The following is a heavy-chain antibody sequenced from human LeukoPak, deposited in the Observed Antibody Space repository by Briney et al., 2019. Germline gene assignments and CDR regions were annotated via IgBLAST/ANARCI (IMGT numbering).Heavy chain of an antibody. CDR2: ISSSSSTI. D-gene: IGHD3/OR15-3a*01. J-gene: IGHJ6*02. V-gene: IGHV3-48*01. Sequence: GGSLRLSCAASGFTFSSYSMNWVRQAPGKGLEWVSYISSSSSTIYYADSVKGRFTISRDNAKNSLYLQMNSLRAEDTAVYYCARGINLVWNYYYGMDVWGQGTTVTVSS. CDR1: GFTFSSYS. CDR3: ARGINLVWNYYYGMDV.